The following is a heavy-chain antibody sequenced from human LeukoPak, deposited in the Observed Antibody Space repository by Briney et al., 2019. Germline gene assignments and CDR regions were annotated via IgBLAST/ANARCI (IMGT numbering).Heavy chain of an antibody. CDR1: GFTFSSYG. D-gene: IGHD4/OR15-4a*01. CDR2: ISYDGSNK. J-gene: IGHJ4*02. CDR3: AKDLRGACHFDY. Sequence: GGSLRLSCAASGFTFSSYGMHWVRQAPGKGLEWVAVISYDGSNKYYADSVKGRFTISRDNSKNTLYLQMNSLRAEDTAVYYCAKDLRGACHFDYWGQGTLVTVSS. V-gene: IGHV3-30*18.